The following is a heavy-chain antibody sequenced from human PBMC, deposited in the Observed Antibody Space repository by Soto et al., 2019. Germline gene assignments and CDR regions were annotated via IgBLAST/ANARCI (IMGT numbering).Heavy chain of an antibody. J-gene: IGHJ4*02. D-gene: IGHD4-17*01. CDR2: IYYSAST. CDR1: GGSFSSGDYY. Sequence: QVQLQESGPGLVKPSQTLSLTCTVSGGSFSSGDYYWSWIRQSPGKGLEWIGYIYYSASTHYNPSLRSRVTISLDTSKNQFFLKLSSVTAADTAVYYCVRDNYGDYDYLGQGTLVTVSS. CDR3: VRDNYGDYDY. V-gene: IGHV4-30-4*01.